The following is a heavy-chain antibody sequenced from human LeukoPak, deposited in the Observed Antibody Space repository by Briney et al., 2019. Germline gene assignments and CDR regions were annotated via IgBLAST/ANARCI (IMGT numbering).Heavy chain of an antibody. V-gene: IGHV1-46*01. D-gene: IGHD1-26*01. J-gene: IGHJ4*02. CDR2: INPSGGTT. Sequence: ASVKVSCKASGYITSYYVHWARQAPGQGLEWMGTINPSGGTTGYALKFLGRLTMTRDTSTSTVNMDLSSLRSEDTAVYYCATSGSYFPFDYWGQGTLVTVSS. CDR1: GYITSYY. CDR3: ATSGSYFPFDY.